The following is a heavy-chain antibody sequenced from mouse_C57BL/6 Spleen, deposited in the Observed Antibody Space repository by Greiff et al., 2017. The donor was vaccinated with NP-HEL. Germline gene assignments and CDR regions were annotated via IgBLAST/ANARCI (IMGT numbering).Heavy chain of an antibody. J-gene: IGHJ4*01. V-gene: IGHV1-72*01. CDR3: ARRDDYSNYYYAMDY. D-gene: IGHD2-5*01. Sequence: QVQLQQPGAELVKPGASVKLSCKASGYTFTSYWMHWVKQRPGRGLEWIGRIDPNSGGTKYNEKFKSKATLTVDKPSSTAYMQLSSLTSEDSAVYYCARRDDYSNYYYAMDYWGQGTSVTVSS. CDR2: IDPNSGGT. CDR1: GYTFTSYW.